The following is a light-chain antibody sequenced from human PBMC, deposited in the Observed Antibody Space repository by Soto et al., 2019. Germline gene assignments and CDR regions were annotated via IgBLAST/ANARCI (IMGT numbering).Light chain of an antibody. V-gene: IGLV2-14*01. J-gene: IGLJ2*01. Sequence: QSALTQPASVSGSPGQSITISCTGTSSDIGGYNYVSWYQQHPGKATKLVMFEVSNRPSVVSNRFSGSKSDNTASLTISGLHAEDEADYFCSSYTSSSTLVVFGGGTKLTVL. CDR1: SSDIGGYNY. CDR3: SSYTSSSTLVV. CDR2: EVS.